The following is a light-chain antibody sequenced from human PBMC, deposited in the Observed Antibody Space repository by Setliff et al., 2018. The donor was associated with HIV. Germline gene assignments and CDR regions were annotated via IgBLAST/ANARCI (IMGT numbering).Light chain of an antibody. CDR1: SSDVGAYNY. J-gene: IGLJ1*01. V-gene: IGLV2-11*01. Sequence: QSALTQPRSVSGSPGQSVTFSCTGSSSDVGAYNYVSWYQQRPGTAPKLIIYGVTKRPSGVPDRFSASKSGDTASLTISGLQSEDEADYYCCSYAGTNTYIFGTGTKVTVL. CDR2: GVT. CDR3: CSYAGTNTYI.